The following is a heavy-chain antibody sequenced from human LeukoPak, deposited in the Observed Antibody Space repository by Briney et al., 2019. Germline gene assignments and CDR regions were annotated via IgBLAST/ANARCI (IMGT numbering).Heavy chain of an antibody. CDR3: ARDHNWGPDY. V-gene: IGHV1-2*02. CDR1: GYTFTGYY. J-gene: IGHJ4*02. D-gene: IGHD7-27*01. CDR2: INPNSGVT. Sequence: ASVKVSCKASGYTFTGYYIHWVRQAPGQGLEWMGWINPNSGVTNYAQKFQGRVTMTGDTSLNTAYMELSRLRSDDTAVYYCARDHNWGPDYWGQGTLVSVSS.